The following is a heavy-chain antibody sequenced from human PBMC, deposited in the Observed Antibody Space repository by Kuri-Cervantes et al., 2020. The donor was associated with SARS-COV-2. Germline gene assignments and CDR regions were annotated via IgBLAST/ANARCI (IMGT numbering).Heavy chain of an antibody. D-gene: IGHD3-16*02. V-gene: IGHV4-61*01. CDR3: ARDIGYDYVWGSYRYKNRYFDY. CDR2: IYYSGST. Sequence: SETLSLTCAVSGGSISSSYYWSWIRQPPGKGLEWIGYIYYSGSTNYNPSLKSRVTISVDTSKNQFSLKLSSVTAADTAVYYCARDIGYDYVWGSYRYKNRYFDYWGQGTLVTVSS. J-gene: IGHJ4*02. CDR1: GGSISSSYY.